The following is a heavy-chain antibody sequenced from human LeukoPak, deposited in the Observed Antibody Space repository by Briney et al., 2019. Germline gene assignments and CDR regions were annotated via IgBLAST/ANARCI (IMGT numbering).Heavy chain of an antibody. CDR2: IYPGDSDT. D-gene: IGHD1-1*01. CDR3: ARHSSPGTTNSPIDY. J-gene: IGHJ4*02. CDR1: GYSFTSYW. V-gene: IGHV5-51*01. Sequence: NSGESLKISCKGSGYSFTSYWIVWVRQMPGKGLEWMGIIYPGDSDTRYSPSFQGQVTISADKSISTAYLQWSSLKASDTAMYYCARHSSPGTTNSPIDYWGQGTLVTVSS.